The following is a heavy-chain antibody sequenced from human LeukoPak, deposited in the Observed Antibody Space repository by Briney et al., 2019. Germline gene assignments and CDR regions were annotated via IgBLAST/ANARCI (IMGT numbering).Heavy chain of an antibody. D-gene: IGHD3-9*01. CDR2: IYSSGNT. Sequence: SETLSLTCTVSGGSISSSIYYWGWIRQPPGKGLEWIGSIYSSGNTYYNPSLKSRVTISVDTSKNQFSLKLSSVTAADTAVYYCARVNYDILTGEDYFDYWGQGTLVTVSS. CDR1: GGSISSSIYY. J-gene: IGHJ4*02. V-gene: IGHV4-39*07. CDR3: ARVNYDILTGEDYFDY.